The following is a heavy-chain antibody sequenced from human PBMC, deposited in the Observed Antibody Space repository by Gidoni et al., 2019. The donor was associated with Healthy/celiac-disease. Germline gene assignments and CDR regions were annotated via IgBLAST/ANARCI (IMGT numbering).Heavy chain of an antibody. CDR1: GFTFSSYA. CDR2: ISGSGGST. V-gene: IGHV3-23*01. CDR3: AKDSDSSGYYDGADAFDI. D-gene: IGHD3-22*01. Sequence: EVPLLESGGGLVQPGGSLRLSCAASGFTFSSYAKSWVRLAPGKGLEWVSAISGSGGSTYYADSVKGRFTISRDNSKNTLYLQMNSLRAEDTAVYYCAKDSDSSGYYDGADAFDIWGQGTMVTVSS. J-gene: IGHJ3*02.